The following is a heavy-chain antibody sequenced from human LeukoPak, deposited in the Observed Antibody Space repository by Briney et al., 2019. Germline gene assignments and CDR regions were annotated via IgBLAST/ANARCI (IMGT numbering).Heavy chain of an antibody. V-gene: IGHV3-30*04. CDR2: ISYDEFDK. D-gene: IGHD3-9*01. CDR3: ARDLRTYYDSLTGYYNPHAFDI. CDR1: GFPFSTYA. J-gene: IGHJ3*02. Sequence: GGSLRLSCAASGFPFSTYAMHWVRQAPGKGLEWVALISYDEFDKHYADSVKGRFTISRDNPKNTLYLQMNSLRVDDTAVYYCARDLRTYYDSLTGYYNPHAFDIWGQGTMVTVSS.